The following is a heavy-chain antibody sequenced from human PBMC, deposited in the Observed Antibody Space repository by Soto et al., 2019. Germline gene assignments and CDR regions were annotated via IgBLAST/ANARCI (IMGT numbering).Heavy chain of an antibody. D-gene: IGHD2-2*03. CDR1: GGSISSYY. V-gene: IGHV4-59*01. Sequence: PSETLSLTFTVSGGSISSYYWNWIRQPPGKGLEWIGYIYYSGSTNYNPSLKSRVTMSVDTSKKHFSLKLISVTTADTAVYFCAREGNIGRWIQPPDYWGQGTLVTVPS. CDR3: AREGNIGRWIQPPDY. CDR2: IYYSGST. J-gene: IGHJ4*02.